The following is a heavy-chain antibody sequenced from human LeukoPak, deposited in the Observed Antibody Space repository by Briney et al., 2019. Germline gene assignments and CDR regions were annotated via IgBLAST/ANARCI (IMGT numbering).Heavy chain of an antibody. CDR3: ARDERLLSFLK. J-gene: IGHJ4*02. V-gene: IGHV3-23*01. D-gene: IGHD3-3*01. Sequence: GGSLRLSCAASGFTFSNYGLSWVRQAPGKWLEWVSGITGSGGSTYYADSVKGWFTISRDNSKNRLYLQTNSLRAEDTAIYYCARDERLLSFLKWGQGTLVTVSS. CDR2: ITGSGGST. CDR1: GFTFSNYG.